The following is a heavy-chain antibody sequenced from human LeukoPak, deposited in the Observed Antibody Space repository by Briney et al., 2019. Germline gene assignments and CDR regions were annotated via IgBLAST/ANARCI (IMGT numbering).Heavy chain of an antibody. CDR2: IYTSGST. CDR3: ARAPLGGGPIDAFDI. Sequence: PSETLSLTCTVSGGSISIGSYYWSWIRQPAGKGLEWIGRIYTSGSTNYNPSLKSRVTRSVDTSKNQFSLTLSSVTAADTAVYYCARAPLGGGPIDAFDIWGQGTMVTVSS. D-gene: IGHD1-26*01. V-gene: IGHV4-61*02. J-gene: IGHJ3*02. CDR1: GGSISIGSYY.